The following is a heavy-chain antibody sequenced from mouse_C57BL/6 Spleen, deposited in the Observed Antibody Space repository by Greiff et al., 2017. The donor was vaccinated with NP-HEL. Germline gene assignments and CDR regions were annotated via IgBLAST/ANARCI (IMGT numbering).Heavy chain of an antibody. CDR1: GFTFSDYY. V-gene: IGHV5-16*01. CDR3: ARGITYYGSSSWYFDV. D-gene: IGHD1-1*01. CDR2: INYDGSST. Sequence: EVQLVESEGGLVQPGSSMKLSCTASGFTFSDYYMAWVRQVPEKGLEWVANINYDGSSTYYLDSLKSRFIISRDNAKNILYLQMSSLKSEDTATYYCARGITYYGSSSWYFDVWGTGTTVTVSS. J-gene: IGHJ1*03.